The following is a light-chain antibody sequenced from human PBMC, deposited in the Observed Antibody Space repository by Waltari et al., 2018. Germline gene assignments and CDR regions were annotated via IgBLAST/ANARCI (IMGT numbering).Light chain of an antibody. V-gene: IGKV3-15*01. J-gene: IGKJ1*01. CDR2: DPA. CDR3: QKYNNWPPWT. CDR1: QSVSSK. Sequence: EIVMTQSPATLSVSPGDRATLSCRARQSVSSKLAWYQQKPGQPSRLLLYDPAARAAGMPARFSGSGSGTEVTLTNSSLQSDDFAVYYCQKYNNWPPWTFGQGTKVEIK.